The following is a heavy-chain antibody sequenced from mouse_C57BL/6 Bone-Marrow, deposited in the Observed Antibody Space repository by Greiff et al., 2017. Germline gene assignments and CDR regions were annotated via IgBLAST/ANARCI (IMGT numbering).Heavy chain of an antibody. J-gene: IGHJ4*01. V-gene: IGHV5-17*01. D-gene: IGHD1-1*01. Sequence: EVQLVESGGGLVKPGGSLKLSCAASGFTFSDYGMHWVRQAPEKGLEWVAYISSGSSTIYYADTVKGRFTISRDNAKNTLFLQMTSLRSEDTAMYYCARIPHYYGSSFYYAMDYWGQGTSVTVSS. CDR1: GFTFSDYG. CDR3: ARIPHYYGSSFYYAMDY. CDR2: ISSGSSTI.